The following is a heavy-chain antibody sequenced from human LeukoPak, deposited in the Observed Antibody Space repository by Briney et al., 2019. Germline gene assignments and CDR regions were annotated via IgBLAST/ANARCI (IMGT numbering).Heavy chain of an antibody. D-gene: IGHD2-15*01. V-gene: IGHV1-18*01. Sequence: ASVKVSCKASGYTFTSYGISWVRQAPGQGLEWMGWISACNGNTNYAQKLQGRVTMTTDTSTSTAYMELRSLRSDDTAVYYCAREVGYCSGGSCYLDYYYYMDVWGKGTTVTVSS. J-gene: IGHJ6*03. CDR3: AREVGYCSGGSCYLDYYYYMDV. CDR1: GYTFTSYG. CDR2: ISACNGNT.